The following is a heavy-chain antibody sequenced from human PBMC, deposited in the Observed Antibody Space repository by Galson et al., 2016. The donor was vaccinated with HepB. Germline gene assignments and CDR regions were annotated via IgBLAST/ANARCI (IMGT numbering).Heavy chain of an antibody. CDR3: ASRNSYGWFYYYGMDV. V-gene: IGHV3-21*01. CDR2: ISSSSRYL. D-gene: IGHD5-18*01. J-gene: IGHJ6*02. Sequence: SLRLSCAASGFTFSSYSMNWVRQAPWKGLECVSSISSSSRYLYYAASVKGRFTISRDNAKNSLYLQMNSLRAEDTAVYYCASRNSYGWFYYYGMDVWGQGTTVTVSS. CDR1: GFTFSSYS.